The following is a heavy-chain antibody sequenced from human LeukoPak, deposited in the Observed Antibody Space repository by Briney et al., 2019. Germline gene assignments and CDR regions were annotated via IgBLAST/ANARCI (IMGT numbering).Heavy chain of an antibody. CDR1: GLTVSSHY. Sequence: AGGSLRLSCAASGLTVSSHYMSWVRQAPGKGLEWVSVIYSGGTTYYADSVKGRFTISRDNSKNTLHLQMNSLRAEDTAVYYCARGSRSTLSGFDYWGQGTLVTVSS. D-gene: IGHD3-10*01. J-gene: IGHJ4*02. V-gene: IGHV3-66*01. CDR3: ARGSRSTLSGFDY. CDR2: IYSGGTT.